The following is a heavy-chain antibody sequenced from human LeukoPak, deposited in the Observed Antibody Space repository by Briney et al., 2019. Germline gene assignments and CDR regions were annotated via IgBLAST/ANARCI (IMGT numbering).Heavy chain of an antibody. CDR3: ARLGYSAYPSGEFDY. J-gene: IGHJ4*02. CDR1: GYNFTKYW. Sequence: GESLQISCKGSGYNFTKYWIGWVRQLPGKGLEWMGIIYPGDSDNRYSPSFQGQVTISADKSVTTAYLQWSSLKASDTAIYYCARLGYSAYPSGEFDYWGQGTQVTVSS. CDR2: IYPGDSDN. D-gene: IGHD5-12*01. V-gene: IGHV5-51*01.